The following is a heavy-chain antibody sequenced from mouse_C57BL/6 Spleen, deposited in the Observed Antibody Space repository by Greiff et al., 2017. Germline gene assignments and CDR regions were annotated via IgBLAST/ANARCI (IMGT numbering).Heavy chain of an antibody. D-gene: IGHD6-1*01. Sequence: VHVKQSGPELVKPGASVKISCKASGYSFTDYNMNWVKQSNGKSLEWIGVINPNYGTTSYNQKFKGKATLTVDQSSSTAYMQLNSLTSEDSAVYYCARAASLPPYWYFDVWGTGTTVTVSS. CDR2: INPNYGTT. J-gene: IGHJ1*03. CDR1: GYSFTDYN. V-gene: IGHV1-39*01. CDR3: ARAASLPPYWYFDV.